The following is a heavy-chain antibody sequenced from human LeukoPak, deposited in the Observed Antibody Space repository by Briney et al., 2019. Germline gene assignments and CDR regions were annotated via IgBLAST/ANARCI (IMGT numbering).Heavy chain of an antibody. V-gene: IGHV4-59*01. Sequence: PSETLSLTCTVSGGSISSYYWSWIRQPPGKGLEWIGYIYYSGSTNYNPSLKSRVTISVDTSKNQFSLKLSSVTAADTAVYYCARGFSGWYRVPNYYYYGMDVWGQGTTVTVSS. D-gene: IGHD6-19*01. CDR2: IYYSGST. CDR3: ARGFSGWYRVPNYYYYGMDV. J-gene: IGHJ6*02. CDR1: GGSISSYY.